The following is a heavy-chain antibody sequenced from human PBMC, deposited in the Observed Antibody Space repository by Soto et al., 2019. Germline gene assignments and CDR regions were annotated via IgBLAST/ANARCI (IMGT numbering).Heavy chain of an antibody. Sequence: AXGSLRLSCEASGFTLRNYAMTWIRQAPGKGLEWVSLISANDVGTYYAESVKTRFTISTDQSRNTVYLQMDSLRADDTAIYYCAKAKNDYNWDNRPPFDSWGQGNLVTVSS. CDR1: GFTLRNYA. J-gene: IGHJ4*02. CDR3: AKAKNDYNWDNRPPFDS. V-gene: IGHV3-23*01. CDR2: ISANDVGT. D-gene: IGHD1-20*01.